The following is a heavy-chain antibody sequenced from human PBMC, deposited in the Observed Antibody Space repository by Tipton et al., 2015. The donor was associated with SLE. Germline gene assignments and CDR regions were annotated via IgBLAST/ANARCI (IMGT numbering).Heavy chain of an antibody. CDR2: INHSGST. J-gene: IGHJ4*02. CDR3: ARDIAAAGTNYFDY. CDR1: GGSISGYY. Sequence: TLSLTCTVPGGSISGYYWSWIRQPPGKGLEWIGEINHSGSTNYNPSLKSRVTISVDTSKNQFSLKLSSVTAADTAVYYCARDIAAAGTNYFDYWGQGTLVTVSS. V-gene: IGHV4-34*01. D-gene: IGHD6-13*01.